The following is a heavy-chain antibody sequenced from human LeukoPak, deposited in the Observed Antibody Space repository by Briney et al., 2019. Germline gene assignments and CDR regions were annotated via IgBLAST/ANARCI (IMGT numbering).Heavy chain of an antibody. CDR3: AREAPRGYSYGKEDY. J-gene: IGHJ4*02. CDR2: IIPIFGTA. D-gene: IGHD5-18*01. V-gene: IGHV1-69*13. Sequence: ASVKVSCKASGGTFSSYAISWVRQAPGQGLEWMGGIIPIFGTANYAQKFQGRVTITADESTSTAYMELSSLRSEDTAVYYCAREAPRGYSYGKEDYWGQGTLVTVSS. CDR1: GGTFSSYA.